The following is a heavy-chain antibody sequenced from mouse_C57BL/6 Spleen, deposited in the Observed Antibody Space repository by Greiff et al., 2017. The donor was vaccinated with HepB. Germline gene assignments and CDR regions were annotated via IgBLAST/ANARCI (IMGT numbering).Heavy chain of an antibody. V-gene: IGHV1-18*01. CDR3: AREGGGSSSWYFDV. J-gene: IGHJ1*03. CDR1: GYTFTDYN. Sequence: VQLQQSGPELVKPGASVKIPCKASGYTFTDYNMDWVKQSHGKSLEWIGDINPNSGGTIYNQKFKGKATLTVDKSSSTAYMELRSLTSEDTAVYYCAREGGGSSSWYFDVWGTGTTVTVSS. CDR2: INPNSGGT. D-gene: IGHD1-1*01.